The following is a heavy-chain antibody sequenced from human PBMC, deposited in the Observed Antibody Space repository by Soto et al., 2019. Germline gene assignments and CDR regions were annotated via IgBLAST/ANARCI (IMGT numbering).Heavy chain of an antibody. J-gene: IGHJ3*02. D-gene: IGHD3-22*01. CDR3: ATSSEDSSGYFPYAFAI. Sequence: DSVQVSCKVSGYTLTELSMHWVRQAPGKGLEWMGGFDPEDGETIYAQKFQGRVTMTEDTSTDTAYMELSSLRSEDTAVYYCATSSEDSSGYFPYAFAIWGKRKTVTV. CDR1: GYTLTELS. V-gene: IGHV1-24*01. CDR2: FDPEDGET.